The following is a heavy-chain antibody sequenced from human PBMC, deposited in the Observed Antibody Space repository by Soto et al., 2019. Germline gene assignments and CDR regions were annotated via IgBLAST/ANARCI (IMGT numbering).Heavy chain of an antibody. J-gene: IGHJ6*02. D-gene: IGHD2-8*01. CDR1: GYSFTDYH. CDR3: ARGDSTDCSNGVCSFFYNHDMDV. Sequence: ASVKVSCKASGYSFTDYHIHWVRRAPGQGLEWLGRINPKSGGTSTAQKFQGWVTMTTDTSISTASMELTRLTSDDTAIYYCARGDSTDCSNGVCSFFYNHDMDVWGQGTTVTVSS. V-gene: IGHV1-2*04. CDR2: INPKSGGT.